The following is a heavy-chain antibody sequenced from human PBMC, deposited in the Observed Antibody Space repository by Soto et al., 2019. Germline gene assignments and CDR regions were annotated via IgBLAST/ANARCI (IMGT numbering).Heavy chain of an antibody. J-gene: IGHJ5*02. CDR3: ARVARCSSTSCYVSPRRGWFDP. CDR2: INHSGST. Sequence: QVQLQQWGAGLLKPSETLSLTCAVYGGSFSGYYWSWIRQPPGKGLEWIGEINHSGSTNYNPSLKRRVTISVDTSKNQFSLKLSSVTAADTAVYYCARVARCSSTSCYVSPRRGWFDPWGQGTLVTVSS. CDR1: GGSFSGYY. V-gene: IGHV4-34*01. D-gene: IGHD2-2*01.